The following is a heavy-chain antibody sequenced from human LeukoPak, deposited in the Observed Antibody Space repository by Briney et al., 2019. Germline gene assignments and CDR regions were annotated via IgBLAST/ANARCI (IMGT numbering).Heavy chain of an antibody. J-gene: IGHJ6*02. D-gene: IGHD6-13*01. V-gene: IGHV3-53*01. CDR1: GFTVSSNY. CDR3: ARGFRSIAAAGPPELYYYYGMDV. CDR2: IYSANST. Sequence: PGGSLRLSCAASGFTVSSNYMNWVRQAPGKGLEWVSVIYSANSTHYADSVKGRFTISRDNSKNTLYLQMNSLRAEDTAVYYCARGFRSIAAAGPPELYYYYGMDVWGQGTTVTVSS.